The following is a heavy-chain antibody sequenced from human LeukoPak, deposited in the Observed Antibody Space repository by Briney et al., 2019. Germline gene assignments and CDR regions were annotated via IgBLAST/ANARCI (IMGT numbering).Heavy chain of an antibody. CDR1: GYSFTSYW. V-gene: IGHV5-51*01. D-gene: IGHD6-13*01. CDR2: IYPGDSDT. Sequence: GESLKISCKGSGYSFTSYWIGWVRQMPGKGLEWMGIIYPGDSDTRYSPSFQGQVTISADKSISAAYLQWSSLKASDTAMYYCARSASPSIAAAGHWGQGTLVTVSS. J-gene: IGHJ4*02. CDR3: ARSASPSIAAAGH.